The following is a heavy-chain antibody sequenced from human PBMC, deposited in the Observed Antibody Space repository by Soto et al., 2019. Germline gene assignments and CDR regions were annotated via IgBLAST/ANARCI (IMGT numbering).Heavy chain of an antibody. V-gene: IGHV3-11*04. J-gene: IGHJ6*02. D-gene: IGHD7-27*01. CDR3: ARVGTLYAMDV. CDR1: GFTFSDYY. Sequence: GGALRLADAASGFTFSDYYMTWIRQAPGKGLEWVSYISSGGSTANDADSVKGRFTISRDNAKNSLYLQMDSLRAEDTAVYYCARVGTLYAMDVCGQGTTVPVSS. CDR2: ISSGGSTA.